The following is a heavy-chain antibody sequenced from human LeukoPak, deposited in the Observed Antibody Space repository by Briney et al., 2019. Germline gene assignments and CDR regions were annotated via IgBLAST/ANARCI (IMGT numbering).Heavy chain of an antibody. CDR2: ISGSGGIT. V-gene: IGHV3-23*01. D-gene: IGHD3-16*01. J-gene: IGHJ6*03. CDR1: GFTLSTYW. CDR3: AKNLRFEGNYYYYMDV. Sequence: GGSLRLSCAASGFTLSTYWMTWVRQTPGKGLEWVSSISGSGGITFYADSVKGRFTSSRDNSKNTLFLQMNSLRAEDTAVYYCAKNLRFEGNYYYYMDVWGKGTTVTVSS.